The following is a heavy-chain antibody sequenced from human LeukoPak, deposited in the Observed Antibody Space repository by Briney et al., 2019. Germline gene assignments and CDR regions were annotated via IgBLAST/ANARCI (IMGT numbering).Heavy chain of an antibody. J-gene: IGHJ3*02. CDR2: ISGSGGST. CDR1: GFTFSSYA. V-gene: IGHV3-23*01. D-gene: IGHD3-3*01. CDR3: AKGAGVVTPVLDAFDI. Sequence: GGSLRLSCAASGFTFSSYAMSWVRQAPGKGLEWVSAISGSGGSTYYADSVKGRFTISRDNSKNTLYLQMSSLRAEDTAVYYCAKGAGVVTPVLDAFDIWGQGTMVTVSS.